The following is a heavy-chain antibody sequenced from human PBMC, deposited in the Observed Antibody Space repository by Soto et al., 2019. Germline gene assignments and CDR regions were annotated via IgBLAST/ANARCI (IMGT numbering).Heavy chain of an antibody. CDR1: GGSISSSSYY. Sequence: TLETLSLTCIVSGGSISSSSYYWGRIRKPPGKGLEWIGNIYHSGRTHYNPSLKSRVTISVDRSKNQFSLKLSSVAAADTAVYYCARERSGTSYYFDYWGQGTLVTVSS. CDR2: IYHSGRT. D-gene: IGHD1-1*01. J-gene: IGHJ4*02. V-gene: IGHV4-39*07. CDR3: ARERSGTSYYFDY.